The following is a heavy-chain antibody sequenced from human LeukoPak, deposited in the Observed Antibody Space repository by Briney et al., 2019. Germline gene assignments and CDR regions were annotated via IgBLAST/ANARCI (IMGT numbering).Heavy chain of an antibody. CDR1: GFTFSSYA. Sequence: GRSLRLSCAASGFTFSSYAMHWVRQAPGKGLEGVAVISYDGSNKYYADSVKGRFTISRDNSKNTLYLQMNSLRAEDTAVYYCARGGAAAGYDYWGQGTLVTVSS. CDR2: ISYDGSNK. V-gene: IGHV3-30*04. CDR3: ARGGAAAGYDY. D-gene: IGHD6-13*01. J-gene: IGHJ4*02.